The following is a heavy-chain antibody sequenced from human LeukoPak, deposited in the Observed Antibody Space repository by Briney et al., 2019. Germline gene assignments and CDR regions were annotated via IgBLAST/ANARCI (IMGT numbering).Heavy chain of an antibody. D-gene: IGHD3-22*01. Sequence: TSSETLSLTCNVSGGSITDFYWSWIRQTPGKGLEWLGYIYYSGSTNYNPSLKSRVTISADTSKNQFSLRLSSVTAADTAVYYCARLDTYYYDTSGYLVWGQGTLVTVSS. CDR2: IYYSGST. CDR1: GGSITDFY. V-gene: IGHV4-59*08. CDR3: ARLDTYYYDTSGYLV. J-gene: IGHJ4*02.